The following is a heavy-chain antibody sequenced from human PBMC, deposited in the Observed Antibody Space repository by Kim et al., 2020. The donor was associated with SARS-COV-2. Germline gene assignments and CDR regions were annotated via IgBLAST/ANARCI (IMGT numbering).Heavy chain of an antibody. CDR3: ARDGLGPYFMDV. D-gene: IGHD3-10*01. V-gene: IGHV1-18*01. Sequence: YAQKLQGRVTMTTDTSTSTAYMELRSLRSDDTAVYYCARDGLGPYFMDVWGQGTTVTVSS. J-gene: IGHJ6*02.